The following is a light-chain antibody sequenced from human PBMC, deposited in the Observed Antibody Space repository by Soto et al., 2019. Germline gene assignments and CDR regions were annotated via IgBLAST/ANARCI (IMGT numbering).Light chain of an antibody. CDR3: QHYNNWPS. CDR1: QSVSSN. V-gene: IGKV3-15*01. CDR2: GAS. Sequence: EIVMTQSPATLSVSPGERATLSCRASQSVSSNLAWYQQKPGQAPTLLLYGASARATGIPARFSGSGSGTEFTLTINSLQSEDFAVYYCQHYNNWPSFGQGTKVDI. J-gene: IGKJ1*01.